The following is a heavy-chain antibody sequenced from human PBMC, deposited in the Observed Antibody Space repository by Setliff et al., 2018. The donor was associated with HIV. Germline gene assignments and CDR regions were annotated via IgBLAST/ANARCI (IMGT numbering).Heavy chain of an antibody. D-gene: IGHD3-22*01. J-gene: IGHJ3*02. V-gene: IGHV4-38-2*01. CDR1: AYSISSGYS. CDR3: ARAPGTSMIVLVTHVAFDI. CDR2: IYYSGST. Sequence: SETLSLTCVVSAYSISSGYSWGWIRQSPRKGLEWIGSIYYSGSTYYNPSLKSRVTISLDASKNRVSLNLTSVTAADTAVYYCARAPGTSMIVLVTHVAFDIWGQGTMVTVSS.